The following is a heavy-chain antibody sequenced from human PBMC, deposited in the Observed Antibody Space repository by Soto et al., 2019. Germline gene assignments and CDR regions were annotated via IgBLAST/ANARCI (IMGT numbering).Heavy chain of an antibody. CDR3: AREEGGYSYGYNYFDD. V-gene: IGHV3-33*01. J-gene: IGHJ4*02. Sequence: PGGSLRLSCAASGFTFSSYGMHWVRQAPGKGLEWVAVIWYDGSNKYYADSVKGRFTISRDNSKNTLYLQMNSLRAEDTAVYYCAREEGGYSYGYNYFDDWGQGTLVTVSS. CDR2: IWYDGSNK. D-gene: IGHD5-18*01. CDR1: GFTFSSYG.